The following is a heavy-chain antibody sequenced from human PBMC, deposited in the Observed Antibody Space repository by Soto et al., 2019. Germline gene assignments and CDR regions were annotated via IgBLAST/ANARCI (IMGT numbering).Heavy chain of an antibody. D-gene: IGHD3-10*01. CDR2: IYYSGST. CDR1: GGSISSYY. Sequence: QVQLRESGPGLVKPSETLYLTCTVSGGSISSYYWSWIRQPPGKGLEWIGYIYYSGSTNYNPSLKSRVTISVDTSKNQFSLKLSSVTAADTAVYYCARVWGGAFDIWGQGTMVTVSS. J-gene: IGHJ3*02. V-gene: IGHV4-59*01. CDR3: ARVWGGAFDI.